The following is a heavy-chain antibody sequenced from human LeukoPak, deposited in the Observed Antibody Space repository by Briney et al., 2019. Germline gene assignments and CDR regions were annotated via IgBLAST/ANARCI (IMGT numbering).Heavy chain of an antibody. CDR2: INTNTGNP. CDR3: ARSIGYNWNRGAFDI. Sequence: GASVKVSCKASGYTCTSYAINWVRQAPGQGLEWMGWINTNTGNPTYAQGFTGRFVFSLDTSVSTAYLQISSLKAEDTAVYYCARSIGYNWNRGAFDIWGQGTMVTVSS. J-gene: IGHJ3*02. CDR1: GYTCTSYA. D-gene: IGHD1-20*01. V-gene: IGHV7-4-1*02.